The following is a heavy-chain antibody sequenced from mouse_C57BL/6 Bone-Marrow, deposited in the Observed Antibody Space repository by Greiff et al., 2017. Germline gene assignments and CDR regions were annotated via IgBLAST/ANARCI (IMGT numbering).Heavy chain of an antibody. D-gene: IGHD1-1*01. CDR2: ISSGGDYI. CDR1: GFTFSSYA. CDR3: TRDITTVRSGDWYFDV. J-gene: IGHJ1*03. V-gene: IGHV5-9-1*02. Sequence: EVQLVESGEGLVKPGGSLKLSCAASGFTFSSYAMSWVRQTPEKRLEWVAYISSGGDYIYYADTVKGRFTISRDNARNTLYLQMSSLKSEDTAMYYCTRDITTVRSGDWYFDVWGTGTTVTVSS.